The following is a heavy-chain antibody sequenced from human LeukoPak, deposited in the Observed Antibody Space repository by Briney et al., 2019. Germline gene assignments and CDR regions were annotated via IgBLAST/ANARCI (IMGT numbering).Heavy chain of an antibody. CDR2: IKQDGSEK. Sequence: SGGSLRLSCAASGFTFSSYWMSWVRQAPGKGLEWVANIKQDGSEKYYVDSVKGRLTISRDNAKNSLYLQMNSPRAEDTAVYYCARDRYYYGSGSPILGYWGQGTLVTVSS. CDR1: GFTFSSYW. CDR3: ARDRYYYGSGSPILGY. J-gene: IGHJ4*02. D-gene: IGHD3-10*01. V-gene: IGHV3-7*04.